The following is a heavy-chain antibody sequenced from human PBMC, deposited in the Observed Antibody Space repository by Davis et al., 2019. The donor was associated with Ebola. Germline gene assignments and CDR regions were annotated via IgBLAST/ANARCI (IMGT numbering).Heavy chain of an antibody. Sequence: PSETLSLTCTVSGGSISTYYWNWIRQSPGKGLEWIGYISYSGSTNYNPSLKSRVTISVDTSQNQFSLKLSAVTATDTAIYYCARERRFSSWFDYWGQGTLVTVSS. CDR3: ARERRFSSWFDY. CDR2: ISYSGST. J-gene: IGHJ5*01. CDR1: GGSISTYY. V-gene: IGHV4-59*01. D-gene: IGHD6-13*01.